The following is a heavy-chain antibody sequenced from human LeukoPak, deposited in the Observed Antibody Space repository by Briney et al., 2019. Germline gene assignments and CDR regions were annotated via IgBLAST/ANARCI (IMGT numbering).Heavy chain of an antibody. Sequence: GGSLRLSCAASGFTFTTYGMPWVRQAPGKGLEWVAVISYDGGKKYYADSVKGRFTISRDNSKNALYLQLNSLRPEDTAVYYCARDRVPENIVVVVAAYYWGQGTLVTVSS. CDR1: GFTFTTYG. J-gene: IGHJ4*02. V-gene: IGHV3-30*03. D-gene: IGHD2-15*01. CDR2: ISYDGGKK. CDR3: ARDRVPENIVVVVAAYY.